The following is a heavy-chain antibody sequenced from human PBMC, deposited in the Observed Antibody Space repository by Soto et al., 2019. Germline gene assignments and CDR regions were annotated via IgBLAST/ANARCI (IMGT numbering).Heavy chain of an antibody. V-gene: IGHV4-34*01. J-gene: IGHJ5*02. CDR2: VNHNRGT. CDR1: GESVNSYYY. D-gene: IGHD6-13*01. CDR3: ARGVGSWPHNWFDP. Sequence: SETLSLTCAVYGESVNSYYYWTWIRQPPGKGLEWIGEVNHNRGTNYNPSLKSRVTISEDTSKNQFSLKLTSVAAADTSVYYCARGVGSWPHNWFDPWGRGTLVTVSS.